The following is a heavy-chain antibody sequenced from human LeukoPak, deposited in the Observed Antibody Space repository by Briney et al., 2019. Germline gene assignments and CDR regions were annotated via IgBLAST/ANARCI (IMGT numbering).Heavy chain of an antibody. CDR3: VRDLQYSRLDY. CDR2: INPDEGEK. CDR1: GLSFSTSW. D-gene: IGHD4-11*01. Sequence: PGGSLRLSCAVSGLSFSTSWMDWVRQAPGKGLEWVASINPDEGEKYSAGSVKGRFTISRDNAKNSLSLQMENLRVEDTAFYYCVRDLQYSRLDYWGQGMLVAVSS. V-gene: IGHV3-7*01. J-gene: IGHJ4*02.